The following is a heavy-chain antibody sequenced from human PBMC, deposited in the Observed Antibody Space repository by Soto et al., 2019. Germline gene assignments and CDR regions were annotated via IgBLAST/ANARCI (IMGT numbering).Heavy chain of an antibody. D-gene: IGHD2-15*01. CDR3: ARAVGYCSGGSCHGLDY. CDR2: IYHSGAT. CDR1: GGSISSSNW. J-gene: IGHJ4*02. V-gene: IGHV4-4*02. Sequence: QVQLQESGPGLVRPSGTLALTCAVSGGSISSSNWWNWVRQPPGKGLEWIGEIYHSGATNYNPSLNSRVTISVDKSKNQSSLKLSSVPAAATAVYYCARAVGYCSGGSCHGLDYWGQGTLVTVSS.